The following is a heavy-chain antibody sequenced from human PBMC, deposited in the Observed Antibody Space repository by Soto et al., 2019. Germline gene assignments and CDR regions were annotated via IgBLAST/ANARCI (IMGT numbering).Heavy chain of an antibody. J-gene: IGHJ5*02. CDR3: ARESTNGVVDNWFDP. D-gene: IGHD2-8*01. V-gene: IGHV4-30-4*08. CDR2: IYYSGST. Sequence: SETLSLTCTVSGGSISSGFYYWGWIRQTPGKGLEWIGYIYYSGSTYYNPSLKSRVTISVDTSKNQFSLKLSSVTAADTAVYYCARESTNGVVDNWFDPWGQGTLVTVSS. CDR1: GGSISSGFYY.